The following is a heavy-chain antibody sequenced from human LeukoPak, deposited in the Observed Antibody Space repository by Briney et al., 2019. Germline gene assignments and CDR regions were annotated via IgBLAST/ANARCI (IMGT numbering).Heavy chain of an antibody. CDR1: GGSISNNNYY. V-gene: IGHV4-39*01. CDR2: IYYSGSP. Sequence: SETLSLTCTVSGGSISNNNYYWAWIRQPPGKGLECIGSIYYSGSPYYNPSLKSRVTISVDTSKNQFSLRLSSVTAANTAVYYCATWRTAKTGFDYWGQGTLVTVSS. J-gene: IGHJ4*02. CDR3: ATWRTAKTGFDY. D-gene: IGHD1-1*01.